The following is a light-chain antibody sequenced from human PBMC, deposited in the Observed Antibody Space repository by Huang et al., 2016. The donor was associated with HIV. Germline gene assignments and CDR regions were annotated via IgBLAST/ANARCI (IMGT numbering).Light chain of an antibody. CDR1: QAISNY. J-gene: IGKJ1*01. V-gene: IGKV1-17*03. CDR2: AAS. CDR3: LQHHAYPRT. Sequence: DIQMTQSPSAMSASVGDKVTITCRASQAISNYLVWFQQKPGRAPKRLIYAASSLQSGVPSKFSGSGYGTKFTLTISSRQPEDFATYYCLQHHAYPRTFGRGTKVEVK.